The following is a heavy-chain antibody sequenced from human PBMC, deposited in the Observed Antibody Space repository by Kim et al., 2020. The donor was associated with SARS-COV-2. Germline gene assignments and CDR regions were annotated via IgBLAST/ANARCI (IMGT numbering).Heavy chain of an antibody. D-gene: IGHD7-27*01. CDR2: ISPDGGYA. J-gene: IGHJ4*02. CDR3: ARDIYSYGTLGTPDY. Sequence: GGSLRLSCVASGFTFSGQAMHWVRQAPGKGLESVAVISPDGGYANYADSVKGRFTISRDNSKNTLHLQMDSLRREDTALYYCARDIYSYGTLGTPDYWGQGAQVTVSS. CDR1: GFTFSGQA. V-gene: IGHV3-30*04.